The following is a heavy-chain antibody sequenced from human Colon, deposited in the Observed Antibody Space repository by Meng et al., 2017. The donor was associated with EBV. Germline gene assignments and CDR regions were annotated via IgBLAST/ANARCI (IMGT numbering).Heavy chain of an antibody. J-gene: IGHJ4*02. Sequence: QLQLQEQCPGLVKPSETLSLTCTVSGGSISSSPYYWDWVRQPPGKGLQWIGTIYHSGSHSYTPSLQSRVTTFVDTSKNQFSLMLTSVTATDTAVYYCARRRGGSGRDCWGQGTLVTVSS. CDR1: GGSISSSPYY. D-gene: IGHD3-10*01. V-gene: IGHV4-39*01. CDR2: IYHSGSH. CDR3: ARRRGGSGRDC.